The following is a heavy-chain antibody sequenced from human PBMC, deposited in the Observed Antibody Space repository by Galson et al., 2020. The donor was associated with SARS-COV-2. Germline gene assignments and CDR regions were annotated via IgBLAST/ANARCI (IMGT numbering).Heavy chain of an antibody. D-gene: IGHD3-16*02. Sequence: ETSETLSLTCTVSGGSISSSSYYWGWIRQPPGKGLQWIGSINYSGSTYYNPPLKSRVTISIDTSKNHFSLKLSSVTAADTAVYYCARGTDYVWGSYRPKGHYFDYWGQGTLVTVAS. CDR3: ARGTDYVWGSYRPKGHYFDY. J-gene: IGHJ4*02. V-gene: IGHV4-39*02. CDR1: GGSISSSSYY. CDR2: INYSGST.